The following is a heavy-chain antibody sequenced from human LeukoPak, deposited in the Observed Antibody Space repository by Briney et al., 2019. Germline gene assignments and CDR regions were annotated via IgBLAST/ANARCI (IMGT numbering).Heavy chain of an antibody. J-gene: IGHJ4*02. CDR3: AREGGFYRPLDY. CDR2: VHLDGRT. D-gene: IGHD6-25*01. V-gene: IGHV4-4*02. CDR1: GGSVSSTNW. Sequence: ASETLSLTCGVSGGSVSSTNWWTWIRLPPGKGLEWIGEVHLDGRTNFNPSLKSRLTMSVDLSENHVSLKLTSVTAADTAVYYCAREGGFYRPLDYSGQGTLVTVSS.